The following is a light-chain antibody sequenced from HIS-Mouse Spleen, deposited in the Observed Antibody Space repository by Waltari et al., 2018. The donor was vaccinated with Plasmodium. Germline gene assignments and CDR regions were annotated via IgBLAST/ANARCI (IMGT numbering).Light chain of an antibody. Sequence: DIQFTQSPSFLSASVGDRVTITCRASQGISSDLAWYQQKPGKAPKLLIYAASTLQSWFPSRFSGSGSGIEFTLTISSLQPEDFATYYCQQINSYPPFFGGGTKVEIK. V-gene: IGKV1-9*01. CDR1: QGISSD. CDR3: QQINSYPPF. J-gene: IGKJ4*01. CDR2: AAS.